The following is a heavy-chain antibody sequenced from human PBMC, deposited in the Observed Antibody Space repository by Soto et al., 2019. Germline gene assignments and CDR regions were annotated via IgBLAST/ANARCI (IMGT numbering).Heavy chain of an antibody. CDR3: ARDPSHYGMDV. Sequence: QVQLVQSGAEEKKPGASVKVSCKASGYPFTSYAMHWVRQAPGQRLEWMGWINAGNGNTKYSQKFQGRVTITRDTSASTAYMELSSLISEDTAVYYCARDPSHYGMDVWGQGTTVTVAS. V-gene: IGHV1-3*05. CDR2: INAGNGNT. CDR1: GYPFTSYA. D-gene: IGHD6-6*01. J-gene: IGHJ6*02.